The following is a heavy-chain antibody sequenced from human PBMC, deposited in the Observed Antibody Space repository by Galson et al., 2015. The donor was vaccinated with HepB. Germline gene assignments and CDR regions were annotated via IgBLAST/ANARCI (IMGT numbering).Heavy chain of an antibody. Sequence: SLRLSCAASGFTFSSYWMSWVRQAPGKGLEWVANIKQDGSEKYYVDSVKGRFTISRDNAKNSLYLQMNSLRAEDTAVYYCARVKRFGDLDAFDIWGQGTMVTVSS. D-gene: IGHD3-10*01. CDR2: IKQDGSEK. V-gene: IGHV3-7*03. J-gene: IGHJ3*02. CDR1: GFTFSSYW. CDR3: ARVKRFGDLDAFDI.